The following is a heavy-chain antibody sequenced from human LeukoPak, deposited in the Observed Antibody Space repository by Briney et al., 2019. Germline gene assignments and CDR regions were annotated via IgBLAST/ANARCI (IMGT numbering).Heavy chain of an antibody. D-gene: IGHD3-10*01. CDR3: AKSVFGSNSYYYGSGSYLNPFDY. CDR1: GFTFSSYA. J-gene: IGHJ4*02. CDR2: ISGSGGST. Sequence: GGSLRLSCAASGFTFSSYAMSWVRQAPGKGLEWVSAISGSGGSTYYADSVKGRFNISRDNSKNTLYLQMNSLRAEDTAVYYCAKSVFGSNSYYYGSGSYLNPFDYWGPGTLVTVSS. V-gene: IGHV3-23*01.